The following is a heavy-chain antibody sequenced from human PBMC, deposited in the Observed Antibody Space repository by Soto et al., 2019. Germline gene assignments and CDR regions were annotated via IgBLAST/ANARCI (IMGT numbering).Heavy chain of an antibody. CDR3: AREGDFYSSSWSPYFDY. V-gene: IGHV3-33*01. Sequence: HPGGSLRLSCAASGFTFSSYGMHWVRQAPGKGLEWVAVIWYDGSNKYYADSVKGRFTISRDNSKNTLYLQMNSLRAEDTAVYYCAREGDFYSSSWSPYFDYWGQGTLVTVSS. D-gene: IGHD6-13*01. CDR2: IWYDGSNK. CDR1: GFTFSSYG. J-gene: IGHJ4*02.